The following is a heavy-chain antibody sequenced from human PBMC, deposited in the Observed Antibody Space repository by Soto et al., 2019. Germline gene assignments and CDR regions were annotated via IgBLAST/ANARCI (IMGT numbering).Heavy chain of an antibody. CDR3: ARDNSLQLWLADSSGYPDY. J-gene: IGHJ4*02. Sequence: ASVKVSCKASGYTFTSYAMHWLRQAPGQRLEWMGWINAGNGNTKYSQKFQGRVTITRDTSASTAYMELSSLRSEDTAVYYCARDNSLQLWLADSSGYPDYWGQGTLVTVSS. CDR2: INAGNGNT. D-gene: IGHD3-22*01. V-gene: IGHV1-3*01. CDR1: GYTFTSYA.